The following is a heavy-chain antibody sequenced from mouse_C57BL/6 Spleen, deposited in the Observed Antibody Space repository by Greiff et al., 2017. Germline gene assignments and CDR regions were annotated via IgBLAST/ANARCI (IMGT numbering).Heavy chain of an antibody. CDR1: GYTFTSYW. CDR3: ARSYYSNYVGAMDY. D-gene: IGHD2-5*01. V-gene: IGHV1-64*01. J-gene: IGHJ4*01. Sequence: VQLQQPGAELVKPGASVKLSCKASGYTFTSYWMHWVKQRPGQGLEWIGMIHPNSGSTNYNEKFKSKATLTVDKSSSTAYMQLSSLTSEDSAVYYGARSYYSNYVGAMDYWGQGTSVTVSS. CDR2: IHPNSGST.